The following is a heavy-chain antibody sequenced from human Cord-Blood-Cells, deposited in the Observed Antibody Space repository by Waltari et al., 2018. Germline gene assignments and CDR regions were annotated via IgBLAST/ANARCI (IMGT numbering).Heavy chain of an antibody. V-gene: IGHV4-39*01. CDR3: AAGIAVAVWYFDL. D-gene: IGHD6-19*01. Sequence: QLQLQESGPGLVKPSETLSHTCPVSGGSISSRSYSWGWIRQPPGKGLEWIGSIYYSGSTYYNPSLKSRVTISVDTSKNQFSLKLSSVTAADTAVYYCAAGIAVAVWYFDLWGRGTLVTVSS. CDR2: IYYSGST. CDR1: GGSISSRSYS. J-gene: IGHJ2*01.